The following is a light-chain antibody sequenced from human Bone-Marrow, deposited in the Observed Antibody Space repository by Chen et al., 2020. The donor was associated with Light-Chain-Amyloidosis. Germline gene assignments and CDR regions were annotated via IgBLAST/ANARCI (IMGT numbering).Light chain of an antibody. Sequence: EIVLTQSPGTLSLSPGEGANLSCRASQTISSNYLTWYQQKFGQAPRLLIYGSSNRATGIPDRFTGSGYGTDFTLTINRLEPEDVAMYYCQQYGTSPLTFGGGTKVEIK. J-gene: IGKJ4*01. CDR1: QTISSNY. V-gene: IGKV3-20*01. CDR3: QQYGTSPLT. CDR2: GSS.